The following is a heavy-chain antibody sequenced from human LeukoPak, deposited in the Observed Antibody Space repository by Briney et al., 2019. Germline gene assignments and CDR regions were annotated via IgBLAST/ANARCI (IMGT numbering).Heavy chain of an antibody. J-gene: IGHJ4*02. CDR3: AKASHGDYGAWDY. CDR1: GFTFSSYG. D-gene: IGHD4-17*01. CDR2: VNGNGGST. V-gene: IGHV3-23*01. Sequence: GGSLRLSCAASGFTFSSYGMIWVRQAPGEGLEWFAAVNGNGGSTYYADSVKGRFTISRDNSKNTLYLQMNSLRAEDTAVYYCAKASHGDYGAWDYWGQGTLVTVSS.